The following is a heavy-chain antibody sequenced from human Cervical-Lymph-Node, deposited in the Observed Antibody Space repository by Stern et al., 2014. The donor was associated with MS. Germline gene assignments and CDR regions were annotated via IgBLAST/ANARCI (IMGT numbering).Heavy chain of an antibody. CDR1: GYTFTDYA. CDR3: AVLSVDADFDY. V-gene: IGHV1-18*01. D-gene: IGHD5-18*01. CDR2: SSAYKGDT. Sequence: QVQLVQSGAEVKKPGASVKVSCTASGYTFTDYAISWVRLAPGQGLEWMAWSSAYKGDTNFAQEVQGRVSLTTDTATSTAYMELRSLRSDDTAVYYCAVLSVDADFDYWGQGTLVTVSS. J-gene: IGHJ4*02.